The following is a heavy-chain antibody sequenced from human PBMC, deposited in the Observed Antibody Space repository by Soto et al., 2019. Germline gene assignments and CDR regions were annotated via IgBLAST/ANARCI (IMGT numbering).Heavy chain of an antibody. J-gene: IGHJ4*02. V-gene: IGHV4-59*08. CDR2: IYYSGST. CDR3: ASSLYYDFWSGKIDY. Sequence: SETLSLTCTVSGGSISSHYWSWIRQPPGKGLEWIGYIYYSGSTNYNPSLKSRVTISVDTSKNQFSLKLSSVTAADTAVYYCASSLYYDFWSGKIDYWGQGTLVTVSS. D-gene: IGHD3-3*01. CDR1: GGSISSHY.